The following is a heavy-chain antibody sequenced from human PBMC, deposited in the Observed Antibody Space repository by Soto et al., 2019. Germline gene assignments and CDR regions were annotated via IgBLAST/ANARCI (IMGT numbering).Heavy chain of an antibody. J-gene: IGHJ2*01. V-gene: IGHV1-69*01. Sequence: QVQLVQSGAEVKKPGSSVKVSCKASGGTFSSYAISWVRQAPGQGLEWMGGIIPIFGTANYAQKFQGRGTITADESTSTAYMELSSLRTEDTAVYYCARDRDGDPSYWYFDLWGRGTLVTVSS. CDR1: GGTFSSYA. CDR3: ARDRDGDPSYWYFDL. CDR2: IIPIFGTA. D-gene: IGHD4-17*01.